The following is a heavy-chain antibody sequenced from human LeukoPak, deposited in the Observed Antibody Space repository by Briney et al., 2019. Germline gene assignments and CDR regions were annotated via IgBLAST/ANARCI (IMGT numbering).Heavy chain of an antibody. V-gene: IGHV4-59*01. CDR2: IYYSGST. J-gene: IGHJ4*02. Sequence: PSETLSLTCTVSSGSISSYYWSGIRQPPGKGLEWIGYIYYSGSTNYNPSLKSRVTISVDTSKNQFSLKLSSVTAADTAVYYCARSHSIWTSFDYWGQGTLVTVSS. CDR1: SGSISSYY. CDR3: ARSHSIWTSFDY. D-gene: IGHD3/OR15-3a*01.